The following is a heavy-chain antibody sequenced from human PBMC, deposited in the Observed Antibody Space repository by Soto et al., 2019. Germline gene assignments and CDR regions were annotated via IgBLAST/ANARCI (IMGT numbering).Heavy chain of an antibody. J-gene: IGHJ5*02. CDR1: GGTFSSYA. CDR3: DPAPTGYSSSWWFDP. Sequence: QVQLVQSGAEVKKPGSSVKVSCKAYGGTFSSYAISWVRQAPGQGLEWLGGIIPILGTVNYAQKFQGRVTITGDKSTCTAYMELSSLRSDDTAVYYGDPAPTGYSSSWWFDPWGQGTLVTV. D-gene: IGHD6-13*01. V-gene: IGHV1-69*06. CDR2: IIPILGTV.